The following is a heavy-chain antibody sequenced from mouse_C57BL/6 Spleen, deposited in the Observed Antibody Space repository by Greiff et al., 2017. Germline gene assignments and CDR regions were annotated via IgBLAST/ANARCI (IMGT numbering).Heavy chain of an antibody. J-gene: IGHJ4*01. V-gene: IGHV1-80*01. CDR1: GYAFSSYG. CDR2: IYPGDGDT. Sequence: QVQLKESGAELVKPGASVKISCKASGYAFSSYGMNWVKQRPGKGLEWIGQIYPGDGDTNYDGKFKGKATLTADKASSTAYMQLSSLTSEDSAVYFCARRDSNRHMVYWGQGTSVTVSS. CDR3: ARRDSNRHMVY. D-gene: IGHD2-5*01.